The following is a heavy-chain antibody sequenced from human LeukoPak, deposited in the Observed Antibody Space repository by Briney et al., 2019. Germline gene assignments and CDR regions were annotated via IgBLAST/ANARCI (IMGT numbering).Heavy chain of an antibody. CDR2: IRYDGSNK. V-gene: IGHV3-30*02. J-gene: IGHJ4*02. D-gene: IGHD5-18*01. CDR3: ATPHNTAIVMGDY. CDR1: GFTFSSYG. Sequence: GGSLRLSCAASGFTFSSYGMHWVRQAPGKGLEWVAFIRYDGSNKYYADSVKGRFTISRDNSKNTLYLQMNSLRAEDTAVYYCATPHNTAIVMGDYWGQGTLVTVSS.